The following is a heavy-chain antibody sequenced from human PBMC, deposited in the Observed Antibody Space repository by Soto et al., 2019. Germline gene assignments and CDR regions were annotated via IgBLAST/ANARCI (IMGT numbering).Heavy chain of an antibody. Sequence: QVQLQESGPGLVKPSETLSLTCTVSGGSISSYYWSWIRQPPGKGLEWIGYIYYSGSTNYNPSLTTRVNGPVATSKYQSSLKLSSVTAADKAVYYCARDRARAPITVWFDPWGQGTLVTVSS. D-gene: IGHD5-12*01. CDR1: GGSISSYY. J-gene: IGHJ5*02. CDR2: IYYSGST. V-gene: IGHV4-59*01. CDR3: ARDRARAPITVWFDP.